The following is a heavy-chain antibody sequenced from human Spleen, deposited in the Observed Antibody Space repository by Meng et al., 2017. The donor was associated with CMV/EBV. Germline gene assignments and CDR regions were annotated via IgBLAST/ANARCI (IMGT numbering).Heavy chain of an antibody. V-gene: IGHV1-69*08. J-gene: IGHJ5*02. CDR3: ARGIRSRGTENYYPNWFDP. CDR2: IIPIAGTT. Sequence: SVKVSCKASGGSLSSNSISWVRQAPGQGLEWMGRIIPIAGTTNYAQKFQGRVTITADKATTTAYMELSSLRSEDTAVYYCARGIRSRGTENYYPNWFDPWGQGTLVTVSS. D-gene: IGHD3-10*01. CDR1: GGSLSSNS.